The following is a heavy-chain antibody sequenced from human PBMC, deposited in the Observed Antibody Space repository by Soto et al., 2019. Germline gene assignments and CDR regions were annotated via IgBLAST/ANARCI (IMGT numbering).Heavy chain of an antibody. D-gene: IGHD6-19*01. CDR2: ISGSGTST. J-gene: IGHJ4*02. CDR3: AKDRYSSSRIFDY. CDR1: GFTLSSYA. V-gene: IGHV3-23*01. Sequence: GGSLRLSCAASGFTLSSYAMSWVRQSPGKGLEWVAAISGSGTSTYYADSVKGRFTISKDNSKNTLYLQMNSLRAEDTAVYYCAKDRYSSSRIFDYWGQGTLVTVSS.